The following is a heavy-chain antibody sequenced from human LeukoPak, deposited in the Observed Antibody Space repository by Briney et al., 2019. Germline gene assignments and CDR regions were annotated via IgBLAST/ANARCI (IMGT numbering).Heavy chain of an antibody. Sequence: KASETLSLTCTVSGYSISSGYYWGWIRQPPGKGLEWIGSIYHSGSTYYNPSLKSRVTISVDTSKNQFSLKLSSVTAADTAVYYCATSPRDWNYDYWGQGTLVTVSS. J-gene: IGHJ4*02. CDR1: GYSISSGYY. CDR3: ATSPRDWNYDY. CDR2: IYHSGST. V-gene: IGHV4-38-2*02. D-gene: IGHD1-7*01.